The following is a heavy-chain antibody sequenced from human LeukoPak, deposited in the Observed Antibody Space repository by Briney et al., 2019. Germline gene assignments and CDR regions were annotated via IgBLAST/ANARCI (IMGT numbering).Heavy chain of an antibody. J-gene: IGHJ4*02. CDR1: GGTFSSYA. D-gene: IGHD3-22*01. Sequence: ASVNVSCKASGGTFSSYAISWVRQAPGQGLEWMGGIIPIFGTANYAQKFQGRVTITADESTSTAYMELSSLRSEDTAVYYCARDPRGSDDSSGYYVDYFDYWGQGTLVTVSS. CDR2: IIPIFGTA. CDR3: ARDPRGSDDSSGYYVDYFDY. V-gene: IGHV1-69*13.